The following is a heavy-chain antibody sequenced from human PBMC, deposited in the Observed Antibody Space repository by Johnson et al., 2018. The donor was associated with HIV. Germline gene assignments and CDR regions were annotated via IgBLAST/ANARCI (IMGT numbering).Heavy chain of an antibody. V-gene: IGHV3-30-3*01. Sequence: QVQLVESGGGVVQPGRSLRLSCAASGFTFSSFAIHWVRQAPGKGLEWVAVISYDGSDKYYADSVKGRFTISRDNSKNTLYLEMNSLRAEETAVYYCARDHSGYDSVTAAFDIWGQGTMVTVSS. CDR3: ARDHSGYDSVTAAFDI. CDR2: ISYDGSDK. CDR1: GFTFSSFA. D-gene: IGHD5-12*01. J-gene: IGHJ3*02.